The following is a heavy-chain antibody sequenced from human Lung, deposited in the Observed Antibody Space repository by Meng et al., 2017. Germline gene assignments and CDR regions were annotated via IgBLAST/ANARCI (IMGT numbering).Heavy chain of an antibody. D-gene: IGHD1-1*01. V-gene: IGHV4-59*08. CDR1: GGSLSGYY. J-gene: IGHJ4*02. CDR3: ARQARRSGAWTFFDY. CDR2: VYYNGNT. Sequence: QVQLQESGPGLVKPSETLSLTCTVSGGSLSGYYWSWIRQPPGKGLEWIGYVYYNGNTNYNPSLKSRVTISVDTSKNQFSLSLNSVTAADTAVYYCARQARRSGAWTFFDYWGQGTLVTVYS.